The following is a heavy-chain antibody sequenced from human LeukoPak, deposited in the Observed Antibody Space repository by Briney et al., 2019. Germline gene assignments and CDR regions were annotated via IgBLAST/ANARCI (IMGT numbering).Heavy chain of an antibody. Sequence: GGSLRLSCAASGFTSSNYNMNWVRQAPGKGLEWVATISSSGGNTYYVDSVKGRFTISRDNSKNTLYLQLNSLRAEDTAVYCCAKGNTYLRETDYWGQGTLVTVSS. J-gene: IGHJ4*02. V-gene: IGHV3-23*01. CDR2: ISSSGGNT. CDR3: AKGNTYLRETDY. D-gene: IGHD3-10*02. CDR1: GFTSSNYN.